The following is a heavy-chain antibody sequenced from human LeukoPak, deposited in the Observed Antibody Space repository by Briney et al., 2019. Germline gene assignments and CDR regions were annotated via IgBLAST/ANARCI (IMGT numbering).Heavy chain of an antibody. Sequence: GGSLRLSCAASGFTFSSYWMSWVRQAPGKGLEWVANIKQDGSERCYVDSVKGRFTISRDNAKNSLYLQMNSLRAEDTAVYYCAREYSGSYHFDYWGQGTLVTVSS. CDR3: AREYSGSYHFDY. CDR2: IKQDGSER. V-gene: IGHV3-7*03. D-gene: IGHD1-26*01. J-gene: IGHJ4*02. CDR1: GFTFSSYW.